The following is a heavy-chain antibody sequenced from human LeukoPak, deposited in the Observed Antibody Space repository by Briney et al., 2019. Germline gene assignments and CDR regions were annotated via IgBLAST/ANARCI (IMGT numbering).Heavy chain of an antibody. CDR2: IWYDGSNK. J-gene: IGHJ4*02. CDR3: AKDSRAYCGGDCPADY. CDR1: GFTFSSYG. V-gene: IGHV3-33*06. Sequence: PGRSLRLSCAASGFTFSSYGMHWVRQAPGKGLEGVAVIWYDGSNKYYADSVKGRFTISRDNSKNTLYLQMNSLRAEDTAVYYCAKDSRAYCGGDCPADYWGQGTLVTVSS. D-gene: IGHD2-21*02.